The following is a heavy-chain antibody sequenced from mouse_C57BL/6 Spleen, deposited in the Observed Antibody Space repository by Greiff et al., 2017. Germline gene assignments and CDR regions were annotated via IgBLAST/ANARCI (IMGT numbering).Heavy chain of an antibody. Sequence: EVKLMESGGGLVKPGGSLKLSCAASGFTFSSYAMSWVRQTPEKRLEWVATISDGGSYTYYPDNVKGRFTISRDNAKNNLYLQMSHLKSEDTAMYYCARDTTVVRYFDYWGQGTTLTVSS. CDR1: GFTFSSYA. CDR2: ISDGGSYT. V-gene: IGHV5-4*03. J-gene: IGHJ2*01. CDR3: ARDTTVVRYFDY. D-gene: IGHD1-1*01.